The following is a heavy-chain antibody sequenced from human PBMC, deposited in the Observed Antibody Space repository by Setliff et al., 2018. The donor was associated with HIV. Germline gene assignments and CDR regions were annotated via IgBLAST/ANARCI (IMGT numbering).Heavy chain of an antibody. D-gene: IGHD2-15*01. J-gene: IGHJ4*02. V-gene: IGHV4-59*01. CDR2: ISYTGTT. CDR3: ARHVARFDY. CDR1: GGSISNYY. Sequence: SETLSLTCTVSGGSISNYYWSWIRQPPGKGLEWIGYISYTGTTKYNPSLKSRVTISVDTSKNQFSVRLSSVSAAGTAVYFCARHVARFDYWGQGSLVTVSS.